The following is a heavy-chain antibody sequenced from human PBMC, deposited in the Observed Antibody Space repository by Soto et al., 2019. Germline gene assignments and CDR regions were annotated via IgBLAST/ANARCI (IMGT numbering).Heavy chain of an antibody. CDR2: IYYSGST. V-gene: IGHV4-59*08. D-gene: IGHD3-9*01. Sequence: PSETLSLTCTVSGGSISSYYWSWIRQPPGKGLEWIGYIYYSGSTNYNPSLKSRVTISVDTSKNQFSLKLSSVTAADTAVYYCARHSPDILTGYYLDYWGQGTLVTVSS. CDR1: GGSISSYY. CDR3: ARHSPDILTGYYLDY. J-gene: IGHJ4*02.